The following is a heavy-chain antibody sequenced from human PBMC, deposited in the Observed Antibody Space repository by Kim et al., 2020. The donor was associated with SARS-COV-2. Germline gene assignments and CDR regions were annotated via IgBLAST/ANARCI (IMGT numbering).Heavy chain of an antibody. CDR3: ARAPIMIVVVLAFDI. CDR2: IYYSGST. CDR1: GGSISSGGYY. V-gene: IGHV4-31*03. D-gene: IGHD3-22*01. J-gene: IGHJ3*02. Sequence: SETLSLTCTVSGGSISSGGYYWSWIRQHPGKGLEWIGYIYYSGSTYYNPSLKSRVTISVDTSKNQFSLKLSSVTAADTAVYYCARAPIMIVVVLAFDIWGQGTMVTVSS.